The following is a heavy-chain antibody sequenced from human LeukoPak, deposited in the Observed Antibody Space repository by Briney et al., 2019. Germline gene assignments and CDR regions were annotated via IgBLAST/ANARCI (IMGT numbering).Heavy chain of an antibody. D-gene: IGHD3-22*01. CDR1: GFTLSSHS. CDR3: ARDPSSGYYLYFDY. CDR2: ISSDGDII. J-gene: IGHJ4*02. V-gene: IGHV3-48*01. Sequence: GGSLRLSCAASGFTLSSHSFNWVRQAPGKGPEWVSHISSDGDIIYYEDSVKGRFTISRDNSKNTLYLQMNSLRPDDTAVYYCARDPSSGYYLYFDYWGQGTLLTVSS.